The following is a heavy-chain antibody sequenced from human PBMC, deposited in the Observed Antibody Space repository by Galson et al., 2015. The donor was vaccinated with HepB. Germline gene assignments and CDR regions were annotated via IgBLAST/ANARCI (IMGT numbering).Heavy chain of an antibody. CDR2: IIPILGIA. J-gene: IGHJ6*03. CDR3: ARGTGDNYYYYYMDV. CDR1: GGTFSSYT. D-gene: IGHD7-27*01. V-gene: IGHV1-69*02. Sequence: SVKVSCKASGGTFSSYTISWVRQAPGQGLEWMGRIIPILGIANYAQKFQGRVTITADKSTSTAYMELSSLRSEDTAVYYCARGTGDNYYYYYMDVWGKGTTVTVSS.